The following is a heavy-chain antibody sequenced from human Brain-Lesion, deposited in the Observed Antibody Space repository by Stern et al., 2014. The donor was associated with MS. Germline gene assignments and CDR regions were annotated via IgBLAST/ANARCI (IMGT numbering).Heavy chain of an antibody. CDR3: ARGRVVPGFQYYATDV. V-gene: IGHV4-61*02. CDR2: IFNSGSP. D-gene: IGHD2-2*01. J-gene: IGHJ6*02. Sequence: VQLVQSGPGLVKPSQTLSLSCTVSGGSISSGGYYWSWIRQPAGKGLGWIGRIFNSGSPSYNPPLKSRVTISIDTSKNQFSLRLNSMTAADTAVYYCARGRVVPGFQYYATDVWGQGTTVIVSS. CDR1: GGSISSGGYY.